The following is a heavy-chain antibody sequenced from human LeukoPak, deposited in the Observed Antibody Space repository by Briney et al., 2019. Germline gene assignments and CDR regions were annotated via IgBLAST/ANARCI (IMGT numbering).Heavy chain of an antibody. CDR2: IIPILGIA. CDR1: GYTFTSYG. CDR3: ARGRQRVTTHPEDAFDI. V-gene: IGHV1-69*04. Sequence: SVKVSCKASGYTFTSYGISWVRQAPGQGLEWMGRIIPILGIANYAQKFQGRVTITADKSTSTAYMELSSLRSEDTAVYYCARGRQRVTTHPEDAFDIWGQGTMVTVSS. J-gene: IGHJ3*02. D-gene: IGHD4-17*01.